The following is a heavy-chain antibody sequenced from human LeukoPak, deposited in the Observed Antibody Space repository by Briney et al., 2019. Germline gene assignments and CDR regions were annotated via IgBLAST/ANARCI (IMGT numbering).Heavy chain of an antibody. J-gene: IGHJ4*02. CDR3: ARDSSGYYRIDY. Sequence: SETLSLTCTVSGGSISSYCWSWIRQPPGKGLEWIGFVFHSGSTNYNPSLKSRLTISVDTSNNQFSLKLTSVTAADTAVYYCARDSSGYYRIDYWGQGTLVTVSS. CDR1: GGSISSYC. CDR2: VFHSGST. V-gene: IGHV4-59*08. D-gene: IGHD3-22*01.